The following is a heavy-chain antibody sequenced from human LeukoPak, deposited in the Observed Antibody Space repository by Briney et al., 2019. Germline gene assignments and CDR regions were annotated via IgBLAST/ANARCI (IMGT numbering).Heavy chain of an antibody. CDR2: IRNKANSYAT. D-gene: IGHD4-17*01. CDR1: GFTFSGST. V-gene: IGHV3-73*01. Sequence: PGGSLRLSCAASGFTFSGSTMQWVRQASGKGLEWVGRIRNKANSYATAYAESVKGRFTISRDDSKNTVYLQMNSLKTEDTAVYYCTGQPNYGDYPNWGQGALVTVSS. J-gene: IGHJ4*02. CDR3: TGQPNYGDYPN.